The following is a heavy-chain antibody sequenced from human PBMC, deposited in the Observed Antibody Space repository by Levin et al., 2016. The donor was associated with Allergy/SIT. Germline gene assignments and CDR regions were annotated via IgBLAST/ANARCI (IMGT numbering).Heavy chain of an antibody. D-gene: IGHD1-1*01. J-gene: IGHJ5*01. CDR2: IGGSGHGT. Sequence: GESLKISCAASGFTFTTYAMSWVRQAPGKGLEWVSAIGGSGHGTYYANSVRGRFTISRDNSKNTLYLQMSSLRAEDTALYYCAIDQGDSPYTWFDSWGQGTLVTVSS. CDR1: GFTFTTYA. V-gene: IGHV3-23*01. CDR3: AIDQGDSPYTWFDS.